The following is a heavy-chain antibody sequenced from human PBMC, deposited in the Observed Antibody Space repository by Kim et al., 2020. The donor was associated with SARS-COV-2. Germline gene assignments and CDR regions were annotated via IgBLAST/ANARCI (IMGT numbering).Heavy chain of an antibody. D-gene: IGHD3-16*01. CDR2: INAKTGTM. V-gene: IGHV3-48*02. CDR3: ARAGGYFGVDV. J-gene: IGHJ6*02. CDR1: GFTFSSFG. Sequence: GGSLRLSCAASGFTFSSFGMNWVRQAPGKGLEWLSYINAKTGTMYYADSVKGRFTMSRDNAKNSLYLQIDSLRDEDTALYYCARAGGYFGVDVWGQGTTVTVSS.